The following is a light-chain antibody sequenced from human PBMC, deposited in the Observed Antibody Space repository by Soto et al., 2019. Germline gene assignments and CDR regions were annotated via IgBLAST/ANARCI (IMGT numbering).Light chain of an antibody. Sequence: QSALTQPASVSGSPGQSITISCTGTSSDVGGYNYVSWYQQHPGKAPKLMIYDVSNRPSGVSNRFSGSKSGNTASLTISGLQAEDDADYSCSSYTSSSTLVFGGGTQLTVL. CDR1: SSDVGGYNY. CDR3: SSYTSSSTLV. CDR2: DVS. V-gene: IGLV2-14*01. J-gene: IGLJ3*02.